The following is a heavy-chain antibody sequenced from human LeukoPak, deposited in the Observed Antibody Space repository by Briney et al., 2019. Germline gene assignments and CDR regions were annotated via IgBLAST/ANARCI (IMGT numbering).Heavy chain of an antibody. CDR2: ISSSSNYI. V-gene: IGHV3-21*01. CDR1: GFTFSSYE. CDR3: ARPYYYGSGSFRGMDV. J-gene: IGHJ6*02. Sequence: PGGSLRLSCAASGFTFSSYEMNWVRQSPGKGLEWISSISSSSNYIYYADSVKGRFTLSRDNAKNSLYLQMNSLRAEDTAVYYCARPYYYGSGSFRGMDVWGQGTTVTVSS. D-gene: IGHD3-10*01.